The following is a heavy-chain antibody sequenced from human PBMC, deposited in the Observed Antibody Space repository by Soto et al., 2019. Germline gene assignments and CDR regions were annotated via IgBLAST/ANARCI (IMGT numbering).Heavy chain of an antibody. CDR2: ISGSGDST. J-gene: IGHJ5*02. CDR1: GFTFSSYA. D-gene: IGHD3-3*02. V-gene: IGHV3-23*01. CDR3: AKDSLSHPQGWFDP. Sequence: EVQLLESGGGLVQPGESLRLSCAASGFTFSSYAMTWVRQAPGKGLEWVSSISGSGDSTYFDDSVKGRFTISRDNSKDTLYLQMSSLRVEDTAIYYYAKDSLSHPQGWFDPWGQGTLVTVSS.